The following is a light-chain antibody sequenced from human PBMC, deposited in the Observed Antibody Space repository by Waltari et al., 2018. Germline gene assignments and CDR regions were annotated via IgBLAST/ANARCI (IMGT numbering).Light chain of an antibody. CDR3: MQGSHWPWT. CDR1: QSLVSSDGNTY. CDR2: KIS. Sequence: DVVLTQSPLSLPVTLGQPASISCRASQSLVSSDGNTYFNWFLQRPGQSPRRLLYKISNRDSGVPDRVSGSGSGTDFTLTISRVEAEDVGVYYCMQGSHWPWTFGQGSKVEIK. V-gene: IGKV2-30*01. J-gene: IGKJ1*01.